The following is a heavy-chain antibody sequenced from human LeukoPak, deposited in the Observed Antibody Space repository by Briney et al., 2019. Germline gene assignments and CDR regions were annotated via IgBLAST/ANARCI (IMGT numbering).Heavy chain of an antibody. V-gene: IGHV3-48*01. J-gene: IGHJ4*02. D-gene: IGHD3-10*01. Sequence: GGSLRLSCAASGFTFSSYSMNWVRQAPGKRLEWVSYISSSSSTIYYADSVKGRFTISRDNAKNSLYLQMNSLRAEDTAVYYCARERWFGELFQYYFDYWGQGTLVTVSS. CDR2: ISSSSSTI. CDR1: GFTFSSYS. CDR3: ARERWFGELFQYYFDY.